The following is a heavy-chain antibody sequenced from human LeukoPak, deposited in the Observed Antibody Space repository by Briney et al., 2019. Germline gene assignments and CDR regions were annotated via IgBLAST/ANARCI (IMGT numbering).Heavy chain of an antibody. CDR3: ARDPSAGDYDAFDI. Sequence: MASETLSLTCTVSGGSISSYYWTWIRQPPGKELEWIGYIYYSGTTNYNPSFDKSRVTISLDTSKNQFSLKLSSVTAADTAVYYCARDPSAGDYDAFDIWGQGTMVTVSS. J-gene: IGHJ3*02. CDR1: GGSISSYY. V-gene: IGHV4-59*12. D-gene: IGHD4-17*01. CDR2: IYYSGTT.